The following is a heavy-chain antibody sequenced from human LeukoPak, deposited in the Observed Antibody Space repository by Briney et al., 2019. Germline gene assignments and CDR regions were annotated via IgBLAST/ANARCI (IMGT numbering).Heavy chain of an antibody. CDR1: GGSFSGYY. Sequence: PSETLSLTCAVYGGSFSGYYWSWIRQPPGKGLEWIGEINHSGSTNYNPSLKSRVTISVDTSKNQLSLKLSSVTAADTAVYYCAGSSGWGFHFDYWGQGTLVTVSS. CDR2: INHSGST. CDR3: AGSSGWGFHFDY. J-gene: IGHJ4*02. V-gene: IGHV4-34*01. D-gene: IGHD6-19*01.